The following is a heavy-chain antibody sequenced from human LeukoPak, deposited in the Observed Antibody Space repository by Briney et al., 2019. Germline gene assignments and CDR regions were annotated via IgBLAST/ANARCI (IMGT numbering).Heavy chain of an antibody. D-gene: IGHD1/OR15-1a*01. J-gene: IGHJ5*02. CDR1: GYSISSGYY. CDR2: IYHSGHT. CDR3: AREGTVRWFDP. V-gene: IGHV4-38-2*02. Sequence: SETLSLTCTVSGYSISSGYYWSFIRQPPGKGLEWIGGIYHSGHTFYNPSLKSRVTISVETSKNQFSLKLNSVTAADTAVYYCAREGTVRWFDPWGQGTLVTVSS.